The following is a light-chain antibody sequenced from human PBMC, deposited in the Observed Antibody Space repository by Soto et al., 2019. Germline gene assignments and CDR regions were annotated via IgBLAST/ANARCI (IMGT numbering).Light chain of an antibody. Sequence: IVLTQSPATLSLSPWERATLSCRASQSVTSYLAWYQQKPGQAPRLLIYDVSNRASGIPARFSGSGSETDFTLTIGSLEPEDFAVYYCQQRSDWPLTFGQGTRLEIK. J-gene: IGKJ5*01. CDR3: QQRSDWPLT. V-gene: IGKV3-11*01. CDR2: DVS. CDR1: QSVTSY.